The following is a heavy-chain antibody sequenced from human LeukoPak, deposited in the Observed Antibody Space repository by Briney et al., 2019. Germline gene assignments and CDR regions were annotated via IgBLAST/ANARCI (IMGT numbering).Heavy chain of an antibody. CDR2: IRYDGSNK. CDR3: ARPEADIVVVPAASDAFDI. D-gene: IGHD2-2*01. V-gene: IGHV3-30*02. Sequence: PGGSLRLSCAASGFTFSSYGMHWVRQAPGKGLEWVAFIRYDGSNKYYADSVKGRFTISRDNSKNTLYLQMNSLRAEDTAVYYCARPEADIVVVPAASDAFDIWGQGTMVTVSS. J-gene: IGHJ3*02. CDR1: GFTFSSYG.